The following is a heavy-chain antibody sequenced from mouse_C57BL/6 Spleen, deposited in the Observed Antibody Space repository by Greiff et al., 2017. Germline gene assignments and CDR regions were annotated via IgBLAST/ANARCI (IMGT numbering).Heavy chain of an antibody. CDR3: ASELGRGGY. CDR1: GYAFSSSW. Sequence: QVQLQQSGPELVKPGASVKISCKASGYAFSSSWMNWVKQRPGKGLEWIGRIYPGDGDTNYNGKFKGKATLTADKSSSTAYMQLSSLTSEDSAVYFCASELGRGGYWGQGTTLTVSS. CDR2: IYPGDGDT. D-gene: IGHD4-1*01. V-gene: IGHV1-82*01. J-gene: IGHJ2*01.